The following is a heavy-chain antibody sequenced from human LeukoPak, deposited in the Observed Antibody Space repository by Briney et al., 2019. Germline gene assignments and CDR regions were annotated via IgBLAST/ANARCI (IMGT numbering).Heavy chain of an antibody. CDR1: GFTFTNYG. D-gene: IGHD2-8*01. V-gene: IGHV3-74*01. CDR3: ARNSNGMSN. Sequence: GGSLRLXCVASGFTFTNYGMMWVRRAPGKGLVWVSYINSDGRSTTYADSVKGRFTISRDNAKNTLYLQMSSLRAEDTAMYYCARNSNGMSNWGQGTLVILSS. J-gene: IGHJ4*02. CDR2: INSDGRST.